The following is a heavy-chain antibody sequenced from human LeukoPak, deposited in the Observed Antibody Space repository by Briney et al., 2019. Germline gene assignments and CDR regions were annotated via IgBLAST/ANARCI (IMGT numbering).Heavy chain of an antibody. D-gene: IGHD6-13*01. CDR1: GFTFSSHG. Sequence: GRSLRLSCAASGFTFSSHGMHWVRQAPGKGLEWVAVISYDGSNKYYADSVKGRFTISRDNSKNTLYLQMNSLRAEDTAVYYCAKDLSYSSSSLDYWGQGTLVTVSS. CDR2: ISYDGSNK. V-gene: IGHV3-30*18. J-gene: IGHJ4*02. CDR3: AKDLSYSSSSLDY.